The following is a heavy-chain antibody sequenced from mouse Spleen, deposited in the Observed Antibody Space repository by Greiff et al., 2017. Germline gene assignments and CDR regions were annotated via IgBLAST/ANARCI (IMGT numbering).Heavy chain of an antibody. J-gene: IGHJ1*01. CDR2: IWSGGST. D-gene: IGHD1-1*01. CDR1: GFSLTSYG. Sequence: VQVVESGPGLVQPSQSLSITCTVSGFSLTSYGVHWVRQSPGKGLEWLGVIWSGGSTDYNAAFISRLSISKDNSKSQVFFKMNSLQANDTAIYYCARRGYGSSYVWYFDVWGAGTTVTVSS. V-gene: IGHV2-2*02. CDR3: ARRGYGSSYVWYFDV.